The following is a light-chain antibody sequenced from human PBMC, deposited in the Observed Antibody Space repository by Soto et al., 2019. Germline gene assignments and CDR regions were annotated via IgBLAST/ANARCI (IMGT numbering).Light chain of an antibody. J-gene: IGKJ2*01. Sequence: EIVMTQSPATLSVSPGERATLSCRASQSVSSNLAWYQQKPGQAPRLLIYSASTRATGVPARFSGSGSGTEFTLTISSLQSEDFAVYYCQQYNTWPPYTFGQGTKVDIK. CDR3: QQYNTWPPYT. CDR1: QSVSSN. CDR2: SAS. V-gene: IGKV3-15*01.